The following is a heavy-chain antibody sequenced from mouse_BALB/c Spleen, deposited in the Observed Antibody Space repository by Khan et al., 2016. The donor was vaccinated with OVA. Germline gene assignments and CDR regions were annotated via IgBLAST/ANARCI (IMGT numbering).Heavy chain of an antibody. CDR2: ISSCSSTI. Sequence: EVELVESGGGLVQPGGSRKLSCAASGFTFSSFGIHWVRQAPKKGLEWVAYISSCSSTIYYVDTVKGRFTISRDNPKHTLFLQMNSLRSEDTAKYYCARSGGNFHWYFDVWGAGTSVNVSS. CDR3: ARSGGNFHWYFDV. J-gene: IGHJ1*01. D-gene: IGHD2-1*01. V-gene: IGHV5-17*02. CDR1: GFTFSSFG.